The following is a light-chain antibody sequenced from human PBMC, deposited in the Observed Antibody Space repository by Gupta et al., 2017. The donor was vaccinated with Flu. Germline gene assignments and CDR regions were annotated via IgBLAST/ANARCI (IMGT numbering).Light chain of an antibody. CDR3: TSYASSSPAWV. V-gene: IGLV2-14*01. CDR1: SSDIGNYNY. CDR2: EVT. Sequence: SSDIGNYNYVSWYQQYPGKAPRLMIYEVTNRPSGVSNRFSGSKSGNTASLTISGLQAEDEADYFCTSYASSSPAWVFGGGTKVTVL. J-gene: IGLJ3*02.